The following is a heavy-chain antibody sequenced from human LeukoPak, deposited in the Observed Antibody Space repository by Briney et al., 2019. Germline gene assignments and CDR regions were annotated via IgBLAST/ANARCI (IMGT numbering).Heavy chain of an antibody. Sequence: SETLSLTCTVSGGSISSYYWSWIRQPAGKGLEWIGRIYTSGSTNYNPFLKSRVTMSVGTSRNQFSLKLSSVTAADTAVYYCARGGSSSFDIWGQGTMVTVSS. J-gene: IGHJ3*02. V-gene: IGHV4-4*07. CDR3: ARGGSSSFDI. D-gene: IGHD2-15*01. CDR1: GGSISSYY. CDR2: IYTSGST.